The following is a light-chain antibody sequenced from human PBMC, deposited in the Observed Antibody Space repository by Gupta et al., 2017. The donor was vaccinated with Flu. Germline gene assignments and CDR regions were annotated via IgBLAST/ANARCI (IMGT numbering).Light chain of an antibody. CDR1: QSVSSN. CDR2: GAS. CDR3: QQYNNWPPWT. V-gene: IGKV3-15*01. J-gene: IGKJ1*01. Sequence: IVMPHPPAPLPVSPGERATLSCRASQSVSSNLAWYQQKPGQAPRLLIYGASTRATGIPARFSGSGSGTEFTLTISSLQSEDFAVYYCQQYNNWPPWTFGQGTKVEIK.